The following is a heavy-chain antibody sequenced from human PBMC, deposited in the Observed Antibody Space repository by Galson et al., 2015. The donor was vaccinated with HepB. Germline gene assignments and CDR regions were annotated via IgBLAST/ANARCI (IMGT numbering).Heavy chain of an antibody. CDR3: ARGHYYDSSGYYPAVSAFDI. D-gene: IGHD3-22*01. CDR1: GYTFTSYA. CDR2: INAGNGNT. J-gene: IGHJ3*02. Sequence: SVKVSCKASGYTFTSYAMHWVRQAPGQRLEWMGWINAGNGNTKYSQKFQGRVTITRDTSASTAYMELSSLRSEDTAVYYCARGHYYDSSGYYPAVSAFDIWGQGTMVTVSS. V-gene: IGHV1-3*01.